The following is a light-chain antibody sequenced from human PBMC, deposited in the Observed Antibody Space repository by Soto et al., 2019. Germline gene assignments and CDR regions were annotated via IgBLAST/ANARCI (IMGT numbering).Light chain of an antibody. CDR1: SSDVGAYDH. CDR2: EVS. Sequence: QSALTQPPSASGSPGQSVTFSCTGTSSDVGAYDHVSWYQQHPGKPPKLMIYEVSGRSSGVPDRFSGSKAGNTASLTVSGLQAEDEADYYCSSYAGSSSPYYVFGTGTKLTVL. CDR3: SSYAGSSSPYYV. V-gene: IGLV2-8*01. J-gene: IGLJ1*01.